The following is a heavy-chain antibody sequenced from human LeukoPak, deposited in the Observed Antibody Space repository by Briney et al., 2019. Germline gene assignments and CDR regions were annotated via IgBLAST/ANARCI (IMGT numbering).Heavy chain of an antibody. CDR2: INPNSGGT. D-gene: IGHD3-9*01. V-gene: IGHV1-2*02. CDR1: GYTFTGYY. J-gene: IGHJ4*02. Sequence: ASVKVSCKASGYTFTGYYMHWVRQAPGQGLEWMGWINPNSGGTNYAQKFQGRVTMTRDTSISTAYMELSRLRSDDTAVYYCARVSENYDILTGYYMGSGDYWGQGTLVTVSS. CDR3: ARVSENYDILTGYYMGSGDY.